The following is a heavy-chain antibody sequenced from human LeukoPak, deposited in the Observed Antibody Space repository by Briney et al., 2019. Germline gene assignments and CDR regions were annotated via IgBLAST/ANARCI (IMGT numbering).Heavy chain of an antibody. J-gene: IGHJ6*02. D-gene: IGHD6-19*01. CDR3: ARDRIAVAGTGYYYGMDV. V-gene: IGHV1-2*06. CDR2: INPNSGGT. Sequence: ASVKVSCKASGYTFTGYYMHWVRQAPGQGLEWMGRINPNSGGTNYAQKFQGRVTMTRDTSISTAYMELSRLRSDDTAVYYCARDRIAVAGTGYYYGMDVWGQGTTVTVSS. CDR1: GYTFTGYY.